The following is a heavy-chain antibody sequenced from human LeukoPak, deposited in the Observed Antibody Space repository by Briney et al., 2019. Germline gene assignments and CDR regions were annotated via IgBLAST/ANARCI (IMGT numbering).Heavy chain of an antibody. CDR3: ARGVRAIY. CDR2: INHSGST. J-gene: IGHJ4*02. CDR1: GGSFSGYY. D-gene: IGHD2-2*01. Sequence: SETLSLTCAVYGGSFSGYYWSWIRQPPGKGLEWIGEINHSGSTNYNPSLKSRVTISVDTSKNQFSLELSSVTAADTAVYYCARGVRAIYWGQGTLVTVSS. V-gene: IGHV4-34*01.